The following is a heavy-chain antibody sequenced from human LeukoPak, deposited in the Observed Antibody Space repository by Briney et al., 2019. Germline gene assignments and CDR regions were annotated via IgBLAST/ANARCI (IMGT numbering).Heavy chain of an antibody. J-gene: IGHJ4*02. D-gene: IGHD3-10*01. CDR2: IYWDDDK. CDR3: AHYGSGLYYFDY. Sequence: SGPTLVKPTQTLTPTCTFSGFSLSTSGVGVGWIRQPPGKALEWLALIYWDDDKRYSPSLKSRLTITKDTSKNQVVLTMTNMDPVDTATYYCAHYGSGLYYFDYWGQGTLVTVSS. CDR1: GFSLSTSGVG. V-gene: IGHV2-5*02.